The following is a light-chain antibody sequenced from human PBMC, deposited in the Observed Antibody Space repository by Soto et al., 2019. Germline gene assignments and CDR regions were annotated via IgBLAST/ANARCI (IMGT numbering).Light chain of an antibody. V-gene: IGLV2-14*01. J-gene: IGLJ1*01. Sequence: QSVLTQPASVSGSPGQSITISCTGTSSDVGGYNYVSWYQQHPGKAPKLMIYEVSNRPSGVSNRFSGSKSGNTASLTISGLQAEDEADYYRSSYTTSSTFVFGTG. CDR2: EVS. CDR1: SSDVGGYNY. CDR3: SSYTTSSTFV.